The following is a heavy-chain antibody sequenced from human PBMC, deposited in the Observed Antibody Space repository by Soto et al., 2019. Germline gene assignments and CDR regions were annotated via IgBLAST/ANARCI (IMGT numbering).Heavy chain of an antibody. Sequence: SETLSLTCAVYGGSFSGYYWSWIRQPPGKGLEWIGEINHSGSTNYNPSLKSRVTISVDTSKNQFSLKLSSVTAADTAVYYCARVLAQYYDILTGSNWFDPWGQGTLVTVSS. D-gene: IGHD3-9*01. CDR1: GGSFSGYY. CDR3: ARVLAQYYDILTGSNWFDP. CDR2: INHSGST. J-gene: IGHJ5*02. V-gene: IGHV4-34*01.